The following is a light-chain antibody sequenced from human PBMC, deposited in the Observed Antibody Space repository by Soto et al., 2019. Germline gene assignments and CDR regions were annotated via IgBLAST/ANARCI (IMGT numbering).Light chain of an antibody. Sequence: EIGMKQSPATLSVSPGETATLSCRASQRVGINLAWYQQKPGQAPRLLIYDASNRATGIPARFSGSGSGTDFTLTISSLEPEDFAVYYCQQRSNWPPITFGQGTRLE. CDR2: DAS. V-gene: IGKV3-11*01. CDR1: QRVGIN. J-gene: IGKJ5*01. CDR3: QQRSNWPPIT.